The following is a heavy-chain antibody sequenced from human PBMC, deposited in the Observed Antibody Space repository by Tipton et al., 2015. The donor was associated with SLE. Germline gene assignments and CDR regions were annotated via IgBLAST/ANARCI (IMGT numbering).Heavy chain of an antibody. Sequence: TLSLTCAVSGGPFSGYYWSWIRQSPEKGLEWIGDISHTGTSNTNPSLRSRVSISVDTSKNQFSLKLSSVTAADTAVYYCARDEYRYDATGYHLLGHFDFWGQGTLVTVSS. J-gene: IGHJ4*02. V-gene: IGHV4-34*01. D-gene: IGHD3-22*01. CDR2: ISHTGTS. CDR1: GGPFSGYY. CDR3: ARDEYRYDATGYHLLGHFDF.